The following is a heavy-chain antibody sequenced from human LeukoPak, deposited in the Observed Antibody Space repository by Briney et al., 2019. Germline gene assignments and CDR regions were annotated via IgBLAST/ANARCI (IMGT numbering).Heavy chain of an antibody. Sequence: PGGSPRLACAASGFTFIILAIDWVRQPPGNWREWVAVISYHGSNKDYADSVKGRFTISRDNSKNTLYLEMNSLRAEDTAVYYCAREGPVAGNFDYWGQGTLVTVSS. V-gene: IGHV3-30-3*01. CDR3: AREGPVAGNFDY. D-gene: IGHD6-19*01. CDR1: GFTFIILA. J-gene: IGHJ4*02. CDR2: ISYHGSNK.